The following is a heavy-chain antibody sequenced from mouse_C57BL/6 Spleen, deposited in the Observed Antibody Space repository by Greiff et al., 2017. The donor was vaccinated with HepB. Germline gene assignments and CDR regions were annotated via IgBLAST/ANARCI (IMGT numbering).Heavy chain of an antibody. V-gene: IGHV5-4*01. CDR3: ARDAGVYYDV. J-gene: IGHJ1*03. D-gene: IGHD2-1*01. CDR2: ISDGGSYT. Sequence: EVQLQESGGGLVKPGGSLKLSCAASGFTFSSYAMSWVRQTPEKRLEWVATISDGGSYTYYPDNVKGRFTISRDNAKNNLYLQMSHLKSEDTAMYYCARDAGVYYDVWGTGTTVTVSS. CDR1: GFTFSSYA.